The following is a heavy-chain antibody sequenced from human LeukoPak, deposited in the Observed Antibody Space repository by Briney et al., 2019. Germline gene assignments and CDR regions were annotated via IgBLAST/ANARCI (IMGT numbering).Heavy chain of an antibody. CDR3: ARVDHNYGSGIVFDY. CDR1: GGSFSGYY. CDR2: INHSGST. V-gene: IGHV4-34*01. Sequence: PSETLSLTCAVSGGSFSGYYWTWIRQPPGKGLEWIGEINHSGSTNYNPSLKSRVTISIDTSKNQFSLKLSSVTAADTAVYYCARVDHNYGSGIVFDYWGQGTLVTVSS. D-gene: IGHD3-10*01. J-gene: IGHJ4*02.